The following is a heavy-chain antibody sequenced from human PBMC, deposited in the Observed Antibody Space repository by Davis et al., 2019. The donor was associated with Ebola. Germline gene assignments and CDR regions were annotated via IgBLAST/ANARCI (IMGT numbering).Heavy chain of an antibody. CDR3: ARTPQYTRYGSYFDY. J-gene: IGHJ4*02. D-gene: IGHD1-1*01. CDR2: INHSGSA. V-gene: IGHV4-34*01. Sequence: SETLSLTCAVYGGSFSGYYWSWIRQPPGKGLEWIGEINHSGSANYNPSLKSRVTISVDTSKNQFSLNVNSVTAADTAMYYCARTPQYTRYGSYFDYWGQGALVTVSS. CDR1: GGSFSGYY.